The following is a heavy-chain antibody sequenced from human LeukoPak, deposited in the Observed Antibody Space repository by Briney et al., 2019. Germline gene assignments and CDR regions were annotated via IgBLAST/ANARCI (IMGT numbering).Heavy chain of an antibody. D-gene: IGHD3-9*01. V-gene: IGHV1-69*05. J-gene: IGHJ3*02. CDR2: IIPIFGTA. CDR3: ARGVVLRYFDWLSGAGNAFDI. Sequence: SVKVSCKASGGTFSSYAISWVRQAPGQGLEWMGGIIPIFGTANYAQKFQGRVTMTRNTSISTAYMELSSLRSEDTAVYYCARGVVLRYFDWLSGAGNAFDIWGQGTMVTVSS. CDR1: GGTFSSYA.